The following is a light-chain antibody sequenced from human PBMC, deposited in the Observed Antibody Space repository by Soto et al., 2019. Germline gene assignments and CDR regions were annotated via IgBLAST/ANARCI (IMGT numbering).Light chain of an antibody. CDR2: DAS. CDR1: QSVSNS. J-gene: IGKJ4*01. Sequence: EIVLTQSPATLSLSPGERATLSCRASQSVSNSLAWYQQKPGQAPRLLIYDASKRATGIPARFSGSGSGTDFTLTISSLEPEDSAVYHCQNRNNWPPGATFGGGTKVEIK. V-gene: IGKV3-11*01. CDR3: QNRNNWPPGAT.